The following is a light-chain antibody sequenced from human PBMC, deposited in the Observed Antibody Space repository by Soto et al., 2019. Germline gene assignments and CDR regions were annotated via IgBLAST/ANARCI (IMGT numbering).Light chain of an antibody. CDR3: QQYGSSPLLT. V-gene: IGKV3-20*01. Sequence: EIVLTQSPGTLSLSPGERATLSCRASQSVSSSYLAWYQQKPGQAPRLLIYGASSRATGIPDRFSGSGSGTDFTRTISRLEPEDFAAYYCQQYGSSPLLTFGGGTKVEIK. CDR2: GAS. J-gene: IGKJ4*01. CDR1: QSVSSSY.